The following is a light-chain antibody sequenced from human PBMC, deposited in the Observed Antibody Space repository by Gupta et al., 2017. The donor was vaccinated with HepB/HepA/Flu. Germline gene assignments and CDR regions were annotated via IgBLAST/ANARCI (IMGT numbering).Light chain of an antibody. CDR3: CSYASTTVV. J-gene: IGLJ2*01. CDR1: RSDVGSYNL. CDR2: EVN. V-gene: IGLV2-23*02. Sequence: QSALTQPASVSGSPGQSITISCTGTRSDVGSYNLVSWYQQHPGKAPKLMIYEVNKWTSGVSNRFSGSKSGNTASLTISVLQAEDDSDYSCCSYASTTVVFGGGTKLTVL.